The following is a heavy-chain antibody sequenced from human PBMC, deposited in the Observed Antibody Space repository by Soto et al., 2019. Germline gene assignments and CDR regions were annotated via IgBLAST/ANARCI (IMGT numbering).Heavy chain of an antibody. CDR2: INAGNGNT. CDR3: ARGWGAAAGNAY. V-gene: IGHV1-3*01. D-gene: IGHD6-13*01. J-gene: IGHJ4*02. Sequence: QVQLVQSGAEVKKPGASVKVSCKASGYTFTSYAMHWVRQAPGQRLEWMGWINAGNGNTKYSQKFQGRVTITRDTSASTAYMELSRLRSEDTAVYYCARGWGAAAGNAYWGQGTLVTVSS. CDR1: GYTFTSYA.